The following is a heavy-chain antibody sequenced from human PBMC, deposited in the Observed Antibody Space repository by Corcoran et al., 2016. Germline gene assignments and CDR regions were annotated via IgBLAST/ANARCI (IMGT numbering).Heavy chain of an antibody. J-gene: IGHJ6*02. CDR3: AKDGKRNVEMGSYYYYGMDV. CDR1: GFTFDDYA. CDR2: ISWDGGST. V-gene: IGHV3-43D*03. D-gene: IGHD3-10*01. Sequence: EVQLVESGGVVVQPGGSLRLSCAASGFTFDDYAMHWVRQAPGKGLEWVCLISWDGGSTYYADSVKGRFTISRDNSKNSLYLHMNSPSADDNAVYYCAKDGKRNVEMGSYYYYGMDVWGQGTTVTVSS.